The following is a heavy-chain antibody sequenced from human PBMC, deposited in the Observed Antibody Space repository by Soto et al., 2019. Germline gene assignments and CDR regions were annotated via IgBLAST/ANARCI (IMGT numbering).Heavy chain of an antibody. CDR3: ARENTHYDFWSGYRGDYYGMDV. V-gene: IGHV4-61*01. CDR1: GDSVSSSSYY. D-gene: IGHD3-3*01. Sequence: SETLSLTCTVSGDSVSSSSYYWSWIRQPPGKGLEWIGYIYYSGSTNYKPSLKSRVTISLDTSRNQFSLKLSSVTAADTALYYCARENTHYDFWSGYRGDYYGMDVWGQGTTVTVSS. J-gene: IGHJ6*02. CDR2: IYYSGST.